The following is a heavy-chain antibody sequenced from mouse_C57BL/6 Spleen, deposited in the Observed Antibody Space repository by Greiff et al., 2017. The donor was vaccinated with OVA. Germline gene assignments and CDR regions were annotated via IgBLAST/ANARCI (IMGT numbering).Heavy chain of an antibody. D-gene: IGHD4-1*01. V-gene: IGHV3-8*01. CDR3: ASSNWDRYVDV. CDR1: GYSITSDY. J-gene: IGHJ1*03. CDR2: ISYSGST. Sequence: VQLQQSGPGLAKPSQSLSLTCSVTGYSITSDYWNWIRKFPGNKLEYMGYISYSGSTYYNPSLNSRISITRDTSKNQYYLQLNSVTTEDTATYYCASSNWDRYVDVWGKGTTVTVSS.